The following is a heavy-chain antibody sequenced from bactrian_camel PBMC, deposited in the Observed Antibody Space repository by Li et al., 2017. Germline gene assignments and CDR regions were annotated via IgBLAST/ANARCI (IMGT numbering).Heavy chain of an antibody. D-gene: IGHD4*01. V-gene: IGHV3S10*01. CDR1: LGPSVLRTWC. CDR3: AATPNYEQRCSLSGTYNF. J-gene: IGHJ4*01. CDR2: LHSDGTA. Sequence: DVQLVESGGDSVQAGGSLRLSCEASLGPSVLRTWCMGWFRQTPGKGREGIARLHSDGTAQYADSVKGRFTISQDYPKSTVYLEMNSLEPEDTAMYYCAATPNYEQRCSLSGTYNFWGQGTQVTVS.